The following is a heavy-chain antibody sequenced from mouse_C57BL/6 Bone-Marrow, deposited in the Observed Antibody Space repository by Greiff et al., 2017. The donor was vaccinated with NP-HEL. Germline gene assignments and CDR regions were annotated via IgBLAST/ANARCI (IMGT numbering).Heavy chain of an antibody. CDR3: ARPYYYGSRGYFDY. J-gene: IGHJ2*01. Sequence: QVQLKESGAELARPGASVKLSCKASGYTFTSYGISWVKQRTGKGLEWIGEIYPRSGNTYYNEKFKGKATLTADKSSSTAYMELRSLTSEDSAVYFCARPYYYGSRGYFDYWGQGTTLTVSS. D-gene: IGHD1-1*01. CDR2: IYPRSGNT. CDR1: GYTFTSYG. V-gene: IGHV1-81*01.